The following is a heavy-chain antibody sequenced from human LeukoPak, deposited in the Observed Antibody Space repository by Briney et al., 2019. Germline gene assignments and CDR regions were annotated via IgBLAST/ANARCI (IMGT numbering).Heavy chain of an antibody. CDR1: GGSISSYY. Sequence: SETLSLTCTVSGGSISSYYWSWIRQPPGKGLEWIGYIYYSGSTNYNPSLKSRVTISVDTSKNQFSLKLSSVTAADTAVYYCVRGSSEAGAFDIWGQGTMVTVSS. J-gene: IGHJ3*02. D-gene: IGHD3-22*01. CDR2: IYYSGST. V-gene: IGHV4-59*01. CDR3: VRGSSEAGAFDI.